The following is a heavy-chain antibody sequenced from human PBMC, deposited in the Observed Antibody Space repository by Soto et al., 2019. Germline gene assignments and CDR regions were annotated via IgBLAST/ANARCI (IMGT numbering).Heavy chain of an antibody. D-gene: IGHD3-10*01. J-gene: IGHJ4*02. V-gene: IGHV3-30-3*01. CDR3: ARAQPYGSGKSRGYYFDY. CDR1: GFTFSSYA. Sequence: QVQLVESGGGVVQPGRSLRLSCAASGFTFSSYAMHWVRQASGKGLEWVAVISYDGSNKYYADSVKGRFTISRDNSKNTLYLQMNSLRAEDTAVYYCARAQPYGSGKSRGYYFDYWGQGTLVTVSS. CDR2: ISYDGSNK.